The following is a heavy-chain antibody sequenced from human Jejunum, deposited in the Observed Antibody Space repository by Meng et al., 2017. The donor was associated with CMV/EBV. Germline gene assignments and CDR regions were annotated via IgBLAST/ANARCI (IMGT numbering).Heavy chain of an antibody. Sequence: VSGLSFTFGYDSWSWLRQPPGKGLEWIGYISSGGGASFNSALTGRASLSVDTSKNEFSLTVTSATAADTAVYYCARFSSLKSWFDPWGQGTLVTVSS. V-gene: IGHV4-30-4*01. D-gene: IGHD3-10*01. CDR3: ARFSSLKSWFDP. CDR1: GLSFTFGYDS. J-gene: IGHJ5*02. CDR2: ISSGGGA.